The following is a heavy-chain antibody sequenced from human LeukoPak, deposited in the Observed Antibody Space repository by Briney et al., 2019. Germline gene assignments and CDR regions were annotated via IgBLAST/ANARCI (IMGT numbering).Heavy chain of an antibody. Sequence: GSGKASCKPSGYTFTSYGIRWGRGAPGHGVEWRGGISAYNGNINYEQKPQVRGTMTTDTYTSTAYMEMRSLRSDETAVYYCARDKPIAAGLPYYYSGMDVWGQGTTVTVSS. J-gene: IGHJ6*02. CDR2: ISAYNGNI. CDR1: GYTFTSYG. V-gene: IGHV1-18*01. D-gene: IGHD6-6*01. CDR3: ARDKPIAAGLPYYYSGMDV.